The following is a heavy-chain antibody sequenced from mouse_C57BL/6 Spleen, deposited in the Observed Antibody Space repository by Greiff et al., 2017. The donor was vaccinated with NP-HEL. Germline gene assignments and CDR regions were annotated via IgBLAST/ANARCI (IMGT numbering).Heavy chain of an antibody. V-gene: IGHV1-19*01. CDR2: INPYNGGT. CDR3: ARDTTVVATYYFDY. Sequence: EVQLQQSGPVLVKPGASVKMSCKASGYTFTDYYMNWVKQSHGKSLEWIGVINPYNGGTSYNQKFKGKATLTVDKSSSTAYMELNILTSDDSAVYYCARDTTVVATYYFDYWGQGTTLTVSS. CDR1: GYTFTDYY. J-gene: IGHJ2*01. D-gene: IGHD1-1*01.